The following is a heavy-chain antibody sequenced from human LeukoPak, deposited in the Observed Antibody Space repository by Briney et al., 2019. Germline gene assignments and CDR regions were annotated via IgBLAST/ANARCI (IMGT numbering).Heavy chain of an antibody. J-gene: IGHJ4*02. Sequence: ASVKVSCKASGYTFTAYYLHWVRQAPAQGLEWMGWIDSNTGDTKYTQKFQGRVSMTRDTSFNTAYMELSRLTSDDTAVYYCARDRSITEKYTGRYFHDYWGQGSLVTVSS. D-gene: IGHD1-26*01. V-gene: IGHV1-2*02. CDR1: GYTFTAYY. CDR2: IDSNTGDT. CDR3: ARDRSITEKYTGRYFHDY.